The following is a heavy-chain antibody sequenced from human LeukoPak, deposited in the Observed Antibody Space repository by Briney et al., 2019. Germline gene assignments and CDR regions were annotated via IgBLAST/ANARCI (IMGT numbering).Heavy chain of an antibody. CDR1: GGSISSGSYY. J-gene: IGHJ4*02. D-gene: IGHD5-12*01. CDR2: IYTSGST. Sequence: SETLSLTCTVSGGSISSGSYYWSWIRQPAGKGLEWIGRIYTSGSTNYNPSLKSQVTISVDTSKNQFSLKLSSVTAADTAVYYCARDSSGYGPVYFDYWGQGTLVTVSS. CDR3: ARDSSGYGPVYFDY. V-gene: IGHV4-61*02.